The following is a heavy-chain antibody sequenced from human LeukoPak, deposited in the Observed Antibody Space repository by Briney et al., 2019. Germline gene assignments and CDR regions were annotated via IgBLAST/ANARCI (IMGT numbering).Heavy chain of an antibody. J-gene: IGHJ4*02. CDR1: GFTFSAYR. V-gene: IGHV3-30*02. D-gene: IGHD4-17*01. CDR2: IRYDGTNK. Sequence: PEGSLRLSCAVSGFTFSAYRMHWVRQAPGKGLEWVAFIRYDGTNKYYADSLKGRFTISRDDSKNTLYLQMNSLTAEDTAVYYCAKRMGPMVTTGNRPLDYWGQGTLVTVSS. CDR3: AKRMGPMVTTGNRPLDY.